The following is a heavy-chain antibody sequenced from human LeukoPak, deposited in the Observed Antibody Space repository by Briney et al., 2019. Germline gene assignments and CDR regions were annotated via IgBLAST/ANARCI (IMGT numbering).Heavy chain of an antibody. CDR3: ARDNYDSSGYYPFDY. CDR1: GFTVSSNY. D-gene: IGHD3-22*01. CDR2: IYSGGST. J-gene: IGHJ4*02. V-gene: IGHV3-53*01. Sequence: GGSLRLSCTASGFTVSSNYISWVRQAPGKGLEWVSVIYSGGSTYYADSVKGRFTISRGNSKNTLYLQMNSLRAEDTAVYYCARDNYDSSGYYPFDYWGQGTLVIVSS.